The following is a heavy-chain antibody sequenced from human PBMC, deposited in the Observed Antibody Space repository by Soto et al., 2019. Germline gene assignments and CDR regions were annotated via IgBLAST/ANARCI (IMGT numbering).Heavy chain of an antibody. J-gene: IGHJ5*02. CDR2: ISAYNGNT. CDR1: GYTFTSYG. Sequence: QVQLVQSGAEVKKPGASVKVSCKASGYTFTSYGISWVRQAPGQGLEWMGWISAYNGNTNYAQKLQGRVTKTTDTSTSTAYMELRSLRSDDTAVYYCARDARRYCSSTSCYLGNWFDPWGQGTLVTVSS. D-gene: IGHD2-2*01. V-gene: IGHV1-18*01. CDR3: ARDARRYCSSTSCYLGNWFDP.